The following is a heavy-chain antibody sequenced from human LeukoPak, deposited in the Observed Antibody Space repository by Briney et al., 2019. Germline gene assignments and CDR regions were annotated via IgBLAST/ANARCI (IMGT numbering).Heavy chain of an antibody. V-gene: IGHV3-23*01. Sequence: GGSLRLSCSASGFTFSSNAMSWVRQAPGKGLEWVSSISLRGADTNYADSVKGRFTISRDDSKNALYLQMSSLRAEDTAVYFCARRGCYGGNCYPCDYWGQGTLVTVSS. CDR1: GFTFSSNA. CDR3: ARRGCYGGNCYPCDY. CDR2: ISLRGADT. J-gene: IGHJ4*02. D-gene: IGHD2-21*02.